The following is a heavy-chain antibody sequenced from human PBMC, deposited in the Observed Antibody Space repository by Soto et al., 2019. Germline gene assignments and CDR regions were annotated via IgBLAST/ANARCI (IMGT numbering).Heavy chain of an antibody. Sequence: PSETLSLTCAVSGYSISSGYYWGWIRQPPGKGLECIGSIYHSGSTYYNPSLKSRVTISVDTSKNQFSLKLSSVTAADTAVYYCARPRVAAAGHYFDYWGQGILVTVSS. CDR1: GYSISSGYY. CDR3: ARPRVAAAGHYFDY. CDR2: IYHSGST. J-gene: IGHJ4*02. D-gene: IGHD6-13*01. V-gene: IGHV4-38-2*01.